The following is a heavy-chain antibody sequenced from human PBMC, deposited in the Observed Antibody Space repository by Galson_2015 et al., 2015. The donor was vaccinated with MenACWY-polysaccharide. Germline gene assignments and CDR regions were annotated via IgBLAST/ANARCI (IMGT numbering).Heavy chain of an antibody. Sequence: SLRLSCAASGFTFSTFAMAWARQAPGKGLEWVSLISGRGDTIDYADSVRGRFTISGDNSKNTLYLQMNSLRAEDTAVYFCAGEQWLLVDCINLWGQGTLVTVSS. D-gene: IGHD6-19*01. CDR3: AGEQWLLVDCINL. CDR2: ISGRGDTI. V-gene: IGHV3-23*01. J-gene: IGHJ4*02. CDR1: GFTFSTFA.